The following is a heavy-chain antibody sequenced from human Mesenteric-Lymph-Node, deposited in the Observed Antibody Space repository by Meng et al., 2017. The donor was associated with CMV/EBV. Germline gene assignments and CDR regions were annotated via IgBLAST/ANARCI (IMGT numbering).Heavy chain of an antibody. CDR3: ARGPPHSYANH. CDR2: IFYSGHT. J-gene: IGHJ5*02. CDR1: GDSISSTTYY. D-gene: IGHD5-18*01. Sequence: TCAVSGDSISSTTYYWGWIRQPPGKGLEWIGSIFYSGHTYYNPSLKSRVTISVDTSKNQFSLKLSSVTAADTAVYYCARGPPHSYANHWGQGTLVTVSS. V-gene: IGHV4-39*07.